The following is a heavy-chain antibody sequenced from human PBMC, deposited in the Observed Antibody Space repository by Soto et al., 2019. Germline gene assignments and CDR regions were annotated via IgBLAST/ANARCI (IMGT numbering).Heavy chain of an antibody. CDR2: ISGSGGRT. CDR3: AKDRETGTTRLTWFDP. CDR1: GFTLYSFG. V-gene: IGHV3-23*01. D-gene: IGHD1-7*01. J-gene: IGHJ5*02. Sequence: EVQLLESGGGLVQPGGSLRLSCAASGFTLYSFGMTWVRQAPGKGLEWVSAISGSGGRTYYADSVKGRFTISRDNAKNTLYLQMNSLRADDTAVYYCAKDRETGTTRLTWFDPWGQGTLVTVSS.